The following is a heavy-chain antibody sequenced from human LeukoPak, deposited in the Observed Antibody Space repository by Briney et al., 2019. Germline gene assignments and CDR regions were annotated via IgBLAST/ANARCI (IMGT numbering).Heavy chain of an antibody. D-gene: IGHD3-3*01. CDR2: ISCSGSTI. CDR1: GLTFSDYY. CDR3: ARGKNGGITIFGVVIDGEYNWFDP. Sequence: PGGSLRLSCAASGLTFSDYYMSWIRQAPGKGLGWVSYISCSGSTIYYADSVKRRFTTSRDNAKNSLYLQINSLRDEDTAVYYCARGKNGGITIFGVVIDGEYNWFDPWGQGTLVTVSS. V-gene: IGHV3-11*01. J-gene: IGHJ5*02.